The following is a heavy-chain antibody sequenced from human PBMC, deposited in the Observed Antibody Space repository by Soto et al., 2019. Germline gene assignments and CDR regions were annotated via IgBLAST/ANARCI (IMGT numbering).Heavy chain of an antibody. D-gene: IGHD4-17*01. CDR2: IYSGGST. CDR1: GFTVSSNY. Sequence: GSLRLSCAASGFTVSSNYMSWVRQAPGKGLEWVSVIYSGGSTYYADSVKGRFTISRDNSKNTLYLQMNSLRAEDTAVYYCARERGDYPADAFDIWGQGTMVTVSS. J-gene: IGHJ3*02. V-gene: IGHV3-66*01. CDR3: ARERGDYPADAFDI.